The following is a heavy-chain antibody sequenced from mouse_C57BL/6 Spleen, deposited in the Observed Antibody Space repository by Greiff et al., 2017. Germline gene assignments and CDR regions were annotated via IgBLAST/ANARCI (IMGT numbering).Heavy chain of an antibody. CDR1: GYTFTSYW. D-gene: IGHD6-1*01. J-gene: IGHJ2*01. CDR2: IDPSDSYT. Sequence: QVQLKQPGAELVMPGASVKLSCKASGYTFTSYWMHWVKQRPGQGLEWIGEIDPSDSYTNYNQKFKGKSTLTVDKSSSTAYMQLSSLTSEDSAVYYCARMGGRGYFDYWGQGTTLTVSS. CDR3: ARMGGRGYFDY. V-gene: IGHV1-69*01.